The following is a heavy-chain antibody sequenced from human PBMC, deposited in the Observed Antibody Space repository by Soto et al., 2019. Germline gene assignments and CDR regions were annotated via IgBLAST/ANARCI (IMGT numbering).Heavy chain of an antibody. V-gene: IGHV4-61*01. CDR3: ARLYYYVSSGFGGFDY. CDR2: IYYSGTT. D-gene: IGHD3-22*01. J-gene: IGHJ4*02. CDR1: GGSVSSGSYY. Sequence: SETLSLTCTVSGGSVSSGSYYWSWIRQPPGKGLEWFGYIYYSGTTNYNPSLKSRVTISVDTSKNQFSLKLSSVTAADTAVYYCARLYYYVSSGFGGFDYWGQGTLVTVSS.